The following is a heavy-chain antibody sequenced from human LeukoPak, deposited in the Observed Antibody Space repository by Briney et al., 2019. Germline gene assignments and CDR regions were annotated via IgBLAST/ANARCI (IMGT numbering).Heavy chain of an antibody. J-gene: IGHJ6*04. D-gene: IGHD3-10*02. Sequence: PGGSLRVSCAASGFTFSSYEMNWVRQAPGKGLEWVSYISSSGSTIYYADSVKGRFTISRGNAKNSLYLQMNSLRAEDTAVYYCAELGITMIGGVWGKGTTVTISS. CDR3: AELGITMIGGV. V-gene: IGHV3-48*03. CDR2: ISSSGSTI. CDR1: GFTFSSYE.